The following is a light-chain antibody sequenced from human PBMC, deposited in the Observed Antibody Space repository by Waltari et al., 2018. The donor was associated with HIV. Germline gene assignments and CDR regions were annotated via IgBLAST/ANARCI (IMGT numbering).Light chain of an antibody. CDR1: SSAVGGYNY. V-gene: IGLV2-23*02. CDR2: YVS. CDR3: CSYAGSSTWV. J-gene: IGLJ3*02. Sequence: QSALTQPASVSGSPGQSLTISCTGTSSAVGGYNYVSWYQQHPGKAPKLMIYYVSKRPSGVSNRFSGSKSGNTASLTISGLQAEDEADYYCCSYAGSSTWVFGGGTKLTVL.